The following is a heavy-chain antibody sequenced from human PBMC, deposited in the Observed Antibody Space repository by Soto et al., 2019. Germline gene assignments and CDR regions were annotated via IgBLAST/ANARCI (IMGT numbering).Heavy chain of an antibody. CDR2: INHSGST. D-gene: IGHD3-10*01. J-gene: IGHJ6*03. V-gene: IGHV4-34*01. Sequence: SETLSLTCAVYGGSFSGYYWSWIRQPPGKGLEWIGEINHSGSTNYNPSLKSRVTISVDTSKNQFSLKLSSVTAADTAVYYCARGRGAYYYYYYMDVWGKGTTVTVSS. CDR1: GGSFSGYY. CDR3: ARGRGAYYYYYYMDV.